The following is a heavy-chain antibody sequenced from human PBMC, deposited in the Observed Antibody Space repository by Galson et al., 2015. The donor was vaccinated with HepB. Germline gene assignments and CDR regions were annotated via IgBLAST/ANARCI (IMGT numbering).Heavy chain of an antibody. CDR1: GFTFSDYY. J-gene: IGHJ4*02. V-gene: IGHV3-11*06. D-gene: IGHD2-2*01. CDR3: ATCSSTSCYTPFDY. Sequence: SLRLSCAASGFTFSDYYMSWIRQAPGKGLEWVSYISSSSSYTNYADSVKGRFTISRDNAKNSLYLQMNSLRAEDTAVYYCATCSSTSCYTPFDYWGQGTLVTVSS. CDR2: ISSSSSYT.